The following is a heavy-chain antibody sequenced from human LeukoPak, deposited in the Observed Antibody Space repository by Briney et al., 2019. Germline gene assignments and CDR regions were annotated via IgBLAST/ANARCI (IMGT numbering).Heavy chain of an antibody. V-gene: IGHV4-39*01. CDR1: GGSLSSSSYY. CDR2: IYYSGST. Sequence: SETLSLTCTVSGGSLSSSSYYWGWIRQPPGKGLEWIGGIYYSGSTFYNPSLKSRVTMSVDTSKNQFSLKLTSVTAADTAVYYCARHPTYYCDSGGYLHAFDMWGQGTMVTVSS. CDR3: ARHPTYYCDSGGYLHAFDM. D-gene: IGHD3-22*01. J-gene: IGHJ3*02.